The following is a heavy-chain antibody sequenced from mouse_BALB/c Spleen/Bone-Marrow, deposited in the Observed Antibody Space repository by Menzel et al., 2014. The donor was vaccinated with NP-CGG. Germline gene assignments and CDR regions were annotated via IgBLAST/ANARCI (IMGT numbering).Heavy chain of an antibody. V-gene: IGHV1S137*01. Sequence: QVQLQQSGPELVRPGVSVKISCKGSGYAFTDYPMRWVKQSHAKSLEWIGVISIYSGNTNYNQNFKGKAKMTVDESSSTVYMELARLTSEDSAIYHCARGFLGYFDYWGQGTTLTVSS. CDR3: ARGFLGYFDY. CDR1: GYAFTDYP. CDR2: ISIYSGNT. J-gene: IGHJ2*01.